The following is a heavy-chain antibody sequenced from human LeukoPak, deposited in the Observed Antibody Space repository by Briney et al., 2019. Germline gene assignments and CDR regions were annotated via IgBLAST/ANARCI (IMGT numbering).Heavy chain of an antibody. J-gene: IGHJ6*02. CDR3: ARRQQQLVPAVYYGMDV. V-gene: IGHV3-21*04. CDR2: ISSSSSYI. Sequence: GGSLRLSCAASGFTFSSYSMNWVRQAPGKGLEWVSSISSSSSYIYYADSVKGRFTISRDNAKNSLYLQMNSLRAEDTAVYYCARRQQQLVPAVYYGMDVWGQGTTVTVSS. D-gene: IGHD6-13*01. CDR1: GFTFSSYS.